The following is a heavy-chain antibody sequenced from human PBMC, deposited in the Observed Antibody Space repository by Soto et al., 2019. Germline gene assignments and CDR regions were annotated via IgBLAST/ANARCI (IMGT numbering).Heavy chain of an antibody. V-gene: IGHV4-30-4*01. J-gene: IGHJ4*02. CDR2: IYYSGST. D-gene: IGHD4-17*01. Sequence: QVKLQASGPGLVNPFQTLSLTCTVSGCSISSGDSYWSWSRQPPGKGMEWIGYIYYSGSTYYNTSLDSRVTISVGTAENQFSLKLSTVTEADTDVYYCASARGGDIKFGGQGTMVTVSS. CDR3: ASARGGDIKF. CDR1: GCSISSGDSY.